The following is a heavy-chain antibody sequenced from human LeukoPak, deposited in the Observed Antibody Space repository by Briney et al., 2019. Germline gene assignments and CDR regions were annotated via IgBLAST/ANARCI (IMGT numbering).Heavy chain of an antibody. CDR2: FDPEDGET. CDR3: ATVSGYSSIYYFDY. Sequence: ASVKVSCKVSGYTLTELSIHWVRQAPGKGLEWMGGFDPEDGETIYAQKFKGRVTMTEDTSTDTAYMELSSLRSEDTAVYYCATVSGYSSIYYFDYWGQETLVTVSS. V-gene: IGHV1-24*01. CDR1: GYTLTELS. D-gene: IGHD6-13*01. J-gene: IGHJ4*02.